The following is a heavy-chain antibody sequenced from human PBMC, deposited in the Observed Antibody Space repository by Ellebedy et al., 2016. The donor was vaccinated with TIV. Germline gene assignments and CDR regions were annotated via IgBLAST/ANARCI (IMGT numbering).Heavy chain of an antibody. CDR3: ARRSSYWSALDF. CDR2: IYYDGST. V-gene: IGHV4-39*01. CDR1: GGSISSSNYY. Sequence: MPGGSLRLSCTVSGGSISSSNYYWGWIRQPPGKGLEWIGSIYYDGSTYYNPSLKSRVTISKDTSKNQFSLKLTSVTAADTAVYYCARRSSYWSALDFWGQGTLATVSS. J-gene: IGHJ4*01. D-gene: IGHD6-19*01.